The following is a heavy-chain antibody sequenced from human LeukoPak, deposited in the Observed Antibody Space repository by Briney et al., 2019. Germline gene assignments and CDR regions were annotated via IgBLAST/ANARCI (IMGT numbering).Heavy chain of an antibody. D-gene: IGHD3-10*01. Sequence: PGGSLRLSCAASGFTFSNYVMSWVRQAPGKGLESVSCINTSGGSACYADSVKGRLTLYRDNSENTLYLQMNSLRVEDTAVYYCAALARGPRSFDPGGQGTLLTASS. CDR2: INTSGGSA. CDR3: AALARGPRSFDP. V-gene: IGHV3-23*01. J-gene: IGHJ5*02. CDR1: GFTFSNYV.